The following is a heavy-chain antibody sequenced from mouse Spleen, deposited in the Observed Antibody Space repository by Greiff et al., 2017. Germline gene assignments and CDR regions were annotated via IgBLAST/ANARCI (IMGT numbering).Heavy chain of an antibody. Sequence: DVKLVESGGGLVKLGGSLKLSCAASGFTFSSYAMSWVRQTPEKRLEWVATISSGGGNTYYPDSVKGRFTISRDNAKNTLYLQMSSLKSEDTAMYYCARDRYDYAMDYWGQGTSVTVSS. CDR3: ARDRYDYAMDY. J-gene: IGHJ4*01. V-gene: IGHV5-9*04. D-gene: IGHD2-14*01. CDR2: ISSGGGNT. CDR1: GFTFSSYA.